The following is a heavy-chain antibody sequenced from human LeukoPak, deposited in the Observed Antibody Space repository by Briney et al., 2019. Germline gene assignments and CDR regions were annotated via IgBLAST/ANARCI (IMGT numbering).Heavy chain of an antibody. Sequence: GESLKISCKGSGYRFSNFWIAWVRQMPGKGLEWMAMIYPGDSDTRYSPSFQGQATISADKFISTVYLQRSSLKASDTAMYYCARRDDGGDFDYLGQGNLVTGSS. CDR3: ARRDDGGDFDY. J-gene: IGHJ4*02. CDR2: IYPGDSDT. CDR1: GYRFSNFW. V-gene: IGHV5-51*01. D-gene: IGHD4-23*01.